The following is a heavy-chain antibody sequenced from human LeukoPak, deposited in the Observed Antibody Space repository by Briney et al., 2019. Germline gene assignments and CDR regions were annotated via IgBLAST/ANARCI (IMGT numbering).Heavy chain of an antibody. V-gene: IGHV3-73*01. D-gene: IGHD6-13*01. CDR2: IRSKANSYAT. CDR1: GFTFSGSA. J-gene: IGHJ1*01. Sequence: SGGSLRLSCAASGFTFSGSAMHWVRQASGKGLEWVGRIRSKANSYATAYAASVKGRFTISRDNSKNTLYLQMNSLRAEDTAVYYCAKDAISSSWSGVYFQHWGQGTLVTVSS. CDR3: AKDAISSSWSGVYFQH.